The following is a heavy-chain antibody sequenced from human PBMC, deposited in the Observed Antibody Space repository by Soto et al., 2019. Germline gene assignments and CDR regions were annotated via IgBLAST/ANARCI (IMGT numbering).Heavy chain of an antibody. CDR1: GYTFTSYG. D-gene: IGHD2-21*01. CDR2: ISAYNGNT. V-gene: IGHV1-18*04. J-gene: IGHJ4*02. CDR3: ARDGDASVVNFPDY. Sequence: ASVKVSCKASGYTFTSYGISWVRQAPGQGLEWMGWISAYNGNTNYAQKVQGRVTMTTDTSTSTAYMELRSLGSDDTAVYYCARDGDASVVNFPDYWGQGTLVTVSS.